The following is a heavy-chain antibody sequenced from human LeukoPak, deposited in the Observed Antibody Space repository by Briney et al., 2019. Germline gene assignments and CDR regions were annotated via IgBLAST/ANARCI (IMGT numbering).Heavy chain of an antibody. J-gene: IGHJ3*02. V-gene: IGHV3-23*01. CDR1: GFTFSNYA. CDR3: ARAIPNNDAETPYDAFDI. D-gene: IGHD1-1*01. CDR2: IFNSGDAS. Sequence: GGSLRLSCVASGFTFSNYAMNWVRQAPGKGLEWLSSIFNSGDASYYADSVKGRFTISRDNSKNTLFLQMNSLRSEDTAVYYCARAIPNNDAETPYDAFDIWGQGTMVTVSS.